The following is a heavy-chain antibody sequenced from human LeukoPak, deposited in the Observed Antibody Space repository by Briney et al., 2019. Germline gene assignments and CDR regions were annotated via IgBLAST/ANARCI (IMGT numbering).Heavy chain of an antibody. V-gene: IGHV1-69*04. Sequence: SVRVSCKASGGTFSSYAISWVRQAPGQGLEWMGRIIPILGIANYAQKFQGRVTITADKSTSTAYMELSSLRSEDTAVYYCARILGYSSSHSDYWGQGTLVTVSS. J-gene: IGHJ4*02. CDR3: ARILGYSSSHSDY. D-gene: IGHD6-13*01. CDR1: GGTFSSYA. CDR2: IIPILGIA.